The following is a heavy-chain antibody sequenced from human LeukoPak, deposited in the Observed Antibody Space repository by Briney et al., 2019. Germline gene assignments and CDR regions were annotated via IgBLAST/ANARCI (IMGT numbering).Heavy chain of an antibody. CDR2: IYYSGST. D-gene: IGHD2-21*01. V-gene: IGHV4-39*07. CDR3: ARGVKSIPFDY. CDR1: GGSISSSSYY. Sequence: PSETLSLTCTVSGGSISSSSYYWGWIRQPPGKGLEWIGSIYYSGSTYYNPSLKSRVTISVDTSKNQFSLKLSSVTAADTAVYYCARGVKSIPFDYWGQGTLVTVSS. J-gene: IGHJ4*02.